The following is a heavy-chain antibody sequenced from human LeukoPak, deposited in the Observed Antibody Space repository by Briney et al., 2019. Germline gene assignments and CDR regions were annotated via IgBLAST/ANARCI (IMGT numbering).Heavy chain of an antibody. V-gene: IGHV3-11*06. CDR3: ARGGANRFDN. Sequence: PGGSLRLSCAASGFNLSSYWMHWIRQAPGKGLEWVSSISTSSSYTKYADSVKGRFTISRDNAKNSLYLQMNSLRVEDTAVYYCARGGANRFDNWGQGTLVTVSS. D-gene: IGHD4/OR15-4a*01. CDR2: ISTSSSYT. CDR1: GFNLSSYW. J-gene: IGHJ4*02.